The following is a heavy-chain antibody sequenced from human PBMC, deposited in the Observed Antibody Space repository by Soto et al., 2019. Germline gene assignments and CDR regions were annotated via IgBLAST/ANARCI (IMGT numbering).Heavy chain of an antibody. CDR3: ARDDDLGRANWFDP. CDR2: ISSSSSTI. Sequence: PGGSLRLSCAASGFTFSSYSMNWVRQAPGKGLEWVSYISSSSSTIYYADSVKGRFTISRDNAKKSLYLQMNSLRDEDTAVYYCARDDDLGRANWFDPWGQGTPVTVSS. V-gene: IGHV3-48*02. J-gene: IGHJ5*02. CDR1: GFTFSSYS. D-gene: IGHD3-3*01.